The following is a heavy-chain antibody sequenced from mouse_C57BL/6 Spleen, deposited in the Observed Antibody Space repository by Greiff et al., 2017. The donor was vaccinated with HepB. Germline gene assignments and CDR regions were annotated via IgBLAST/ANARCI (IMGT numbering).Heavy chain of an antibody. V-gene: IGHV1-64*01. Sequence: VQLQQPGAELVKPGASVKLSCKASGYTFTSYWMHWVKQRPGQGLEWIGMIHPNSGSTNYNEKFKSKATLTVDKSSSTAYMQLSSLTSEDSAVYYCARVDGKDYFDYWGQGTTLTVSS. CDR2: IHPNSGST. J-gene: IGHJ2*01. D-gene: IGHD2-1*01. CDR3: ARVDGKDYFDY. CDR1: GYTFTSYW.